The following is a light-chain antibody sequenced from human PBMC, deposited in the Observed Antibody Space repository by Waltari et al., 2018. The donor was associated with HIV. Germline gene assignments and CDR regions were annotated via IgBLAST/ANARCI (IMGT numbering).Light chain of an antibody. V-gene: IGLV3-21*02. CDR1: NIGSKS. Sequence: SYVLTQAPSVSVAPGQTARITCGGNNIGSKSVHWYQQKPGQAPVLVVYDDIDRPSGIPERFSGSNSGNTATLTISSVEAGDEADYYCQVWDITTDHHVFGNGTKVTVL. J-gene: IGLJ1*01. CDR3: QVWDITTDHHV. CDR2: DDI.